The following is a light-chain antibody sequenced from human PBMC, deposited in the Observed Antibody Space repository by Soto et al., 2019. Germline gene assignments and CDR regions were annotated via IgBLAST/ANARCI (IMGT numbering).Light chain of an antibody. CDR1: SGSVSTTYY. V-gene: IGLV8-61*01. Sequence: QTVVTQEPSFSVSPGRTVTLTCGLSSGSVSTTYYPTWYQQTPGQAPRTLIYSTDTRSSGVPDRFSGSILGNKAALTITGAQADDEFDYYCVLYMGRGIRVFGGGTKLTVL. CDR2: STD. J-gene: IGLJ3*02. CDR3: VLYMGRGIRV.